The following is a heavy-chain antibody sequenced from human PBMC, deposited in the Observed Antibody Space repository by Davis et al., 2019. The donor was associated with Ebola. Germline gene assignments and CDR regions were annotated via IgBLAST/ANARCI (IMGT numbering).Heavy chain of an antibody. Sequence: ASVKVSCKASGGTFSSYAISWVRQAPGQGLEWMGWISAYNGNTNYAQKLQGRVTMTTDTSTSTAYMELRSLRSDDTAVYYCARDGPYSSSWYFDYWGQGTLVTVSS. V-gene: IGHV1-18*01. CDR3: ARDGPYSSSWYFDY. D-gene: IGHD6-13*01. CDR2: ISAYNGNT. J-gene: IGHJ4*02. CDR1: GGTFSSYA.